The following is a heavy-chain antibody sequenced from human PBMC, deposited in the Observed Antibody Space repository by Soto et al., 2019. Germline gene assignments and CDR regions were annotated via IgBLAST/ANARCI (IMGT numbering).Heavy chain of an antibody. V-gene: IGHV4-31*03. CDR1: GGSISSGGYY. Sequence: QVQLQESGPGLVKPSQTLSLTCTVSGGSISSGGYYWSWIRQHPGKGLEWIGYIYYSGSTYYNPSLQSRVTXXVXTXXNQFSLKLSSVTAADTAVYYCAREPVYGGNPPGDYWGQGTLVTVSS. D-gene: IGHD4-17*01. CDR3: AREPVYGGNPPGDY. J-gene: IGHJ4*02. CDR2: IYYSGST.